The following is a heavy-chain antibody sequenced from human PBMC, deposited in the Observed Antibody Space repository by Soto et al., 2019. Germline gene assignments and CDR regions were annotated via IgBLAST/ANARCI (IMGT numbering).Heavy chain of an antibody. CDR3: ARHLYSSSTSCYTRGYYYGMDV. CDR2: IYPGDSDT. V-gene: IGHV5-51*01. J-gene: IGHJ6*02. D-gene: IGHD2-2*02. Sequence: GESLKISCXGSGYSFTSYWIGWVRQMPGKGLEWMGIIYPGDSDTRYSPSFQGQVTISADKSISTAYLQWSSLKASDTAMYYCARHLYSSSTSCYTRGYYYGMDVWGQGTTVTV. CDR1: GYSFTSYW.